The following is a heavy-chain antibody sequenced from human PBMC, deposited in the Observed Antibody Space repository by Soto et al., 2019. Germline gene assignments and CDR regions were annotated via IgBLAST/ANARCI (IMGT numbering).Heavy chain of an antibody. V-gene: IGHV3-23*01. J-gene: IGHJ4*02. CDR3: AKLNLFVSAAAGRGPFFY. CDR2: VSGSGGNT. D-gene: IGHD6-13*01. Sequence: VQLLESGGGLVQPGGSLRLSCAASGFTFSNYAMSWVRQAPGKGLEWVSAVSGSGGNTYYADSVQGRFTISRDNSKSMLNVQMSSLRAEDTAVYYCAKLNLFVSAAAGRGPFFYGGQGTLVTVSS. CDR1: GFTFSNYA.